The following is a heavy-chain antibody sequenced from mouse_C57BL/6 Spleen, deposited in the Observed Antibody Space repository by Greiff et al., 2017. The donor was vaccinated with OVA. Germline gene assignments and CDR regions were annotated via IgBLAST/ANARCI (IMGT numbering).Heavy chain of an antibody. D-gene: IGHD1-1*01. Sequence: VQLQQPGAELVKPGASVKMSCKASGYTFTSYWITWVKQTPGQGLEWVGDIYPGSGSTNYQENFKSKATLTVDTSSSTAYMQLSSLTSEDSAVYYCARYYYGSSYSFDYWGQGTTLTVSS. J-gene: IGHJ2*01. V-gene: IGHV1-55*01. CDR3: ARYYYGSSYSFDY. CDR1: GYTFTSYW. CDR2: IYPGSGST.